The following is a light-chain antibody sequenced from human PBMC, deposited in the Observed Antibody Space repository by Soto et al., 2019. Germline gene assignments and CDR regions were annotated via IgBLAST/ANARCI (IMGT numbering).Light chain of an antibody. CDR3: SSSTTTKTLVI. Sequence: QSVLTQPASVSGSPGQSITISCTGTNTDIGRYNFVSWFQQHPGKTPKLMIFEGTNRPSGVSNRFSGSKSGNTASLTISGLQAEDEAIYFCSSSTTTKTLVIFGGGTKVTVL. CDR1: NTDIGRYNF. CDR2: EGT. V-gene: IGLV2-14*01. J-gene: IGLJ2*01.